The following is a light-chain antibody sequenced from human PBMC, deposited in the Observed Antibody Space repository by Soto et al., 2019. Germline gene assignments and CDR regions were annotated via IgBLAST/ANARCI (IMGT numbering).Light chain of an antibody. CDR1: SGSVSKAHY. J-gene: IGLJ2*01. V-gene: IGLV8-61*01. Sequence: QTVVTQEPSFSVSPGRTVTLTCGLRSGSVSKAHYPSWYQQTPGQAPRMLIYSTDTRYSGVPDRFSGSILGNKAALTITGAQADDESDYYCVLDVGSGIWVFGGGTKVTVL. CDR2: STD. CDR3: VLDVGSGIWV.